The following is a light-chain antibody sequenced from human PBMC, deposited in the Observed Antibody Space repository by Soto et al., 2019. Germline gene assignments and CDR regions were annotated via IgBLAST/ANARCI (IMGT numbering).Light chain of an antibody. CDR1: QSLLHITGETF. CDR3: MQSTQLPPT. CDR2: EVS. Sequence: DVVMTQTPLSLSVAPGQPASISCKSSQSLLHITGETFLFWYLQKPGRSPQLLIYEVSTRVSGVPDRFSGSGSGTDFTLEISRVETDDVGIYYCMQSTQLPPTFGQGTRLVIE. J-gene: IGKJ5*01. V-gene: IGKV2D-29*02.